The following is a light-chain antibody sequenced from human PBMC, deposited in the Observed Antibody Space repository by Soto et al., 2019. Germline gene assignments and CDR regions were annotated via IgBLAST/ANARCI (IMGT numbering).Light chain of an antibody. CDR1: QSVSSSY. J-gene: IGKJ1*01. CDR2: GAS. V-gene: IGKV3-20*01. CDR3: QQYGISPRT. Sequence: EIVLTQSPGTLSLSPGERATLSCSASQSVSSSYLAWYQQKPGQAPRLLIYGASSRATGIPDRFSGSGSGTDFTLTISRLEPEDFAVYYCQQYGISPRTFGQGTKVDI.